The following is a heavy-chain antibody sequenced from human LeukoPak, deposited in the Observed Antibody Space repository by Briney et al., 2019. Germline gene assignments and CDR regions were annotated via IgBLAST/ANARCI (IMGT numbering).Heavy chain of an antibody. Sequence: GGSLRLSCAASGFTFSSYAMHWVRQAPGKGLEWVAVISYDGSNKYYADSVKGRFTISRDNSKNTLYLQMNSLRAEDTAVYYCAVSSGWFKYYFDYWGQGTLVTVSS. J-gene: IGHJ4*02. CDR1: GFTFSSYA. CDR2: ISYDGSNK. V-gene: IGHV3-30-3*01. CDR3: AVSSGWFKYYFDY. D-gene: IGHD6-19*01.